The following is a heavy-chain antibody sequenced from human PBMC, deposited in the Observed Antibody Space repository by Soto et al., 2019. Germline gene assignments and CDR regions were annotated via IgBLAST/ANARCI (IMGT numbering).Heavy chain of an antibody. D-gene: IGHD2-8*02. V-gene: IGHV3-23*01. CDR2: ILVGGST. CDR3: AKATATGGGVFDI. CDR1: GFICSSYD. Sequence: PGRSLRLSCAVSGFICSSYDMSWVRQAPGKGLEWVSTILVGGSTHYEDSVKGRFTISRDPSKNTVYLQMNSLTAGDTAVYYCAKATATGGGVFDIYGQGTIVIVS. J-gene: IGHJ3*02.